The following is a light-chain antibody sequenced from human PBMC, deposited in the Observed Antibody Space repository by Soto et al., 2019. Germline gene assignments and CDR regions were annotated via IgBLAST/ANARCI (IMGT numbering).Light chain of an antibody. V-gene: IGLV2-14*01. CDR2: EVS. Sequence: QSALTQPASVSGSPGQSITISCTGTSSDVGGYNYVSWYQQYPGKAPKLMIFEVSSRPSGVSNRFSGSKSGNTASLTISGLQVGDEADYYCSSYTNSSTLVFGEGTKLTVL. CDR1: SSDVGGYNY. CDR3: SSYTNSSTLV. J-gene: IGLJ2*01.